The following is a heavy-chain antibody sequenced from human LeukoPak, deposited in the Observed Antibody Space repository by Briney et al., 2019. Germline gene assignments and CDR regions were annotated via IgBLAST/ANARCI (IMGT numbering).Heavy chain of an antibody. J-gene: IGHJ4*02. V-gene: IGHV4-30-4*08. CDR2: IDYSGST. Sequence: SETLSLTCTVSGGSISSGGYSWSWIRQPPGKGLEWIGYIDYSGSTYYNPSLKGRITISVDTSKNQFSLKLSSVTAADTAVYYCARGPSYDILTGFDYWGQGTLATVSS. D-gene: IGHD3-9*01. CDR1: GGSISSGGYS. CDR3: ARGPSYDILTGFDY.